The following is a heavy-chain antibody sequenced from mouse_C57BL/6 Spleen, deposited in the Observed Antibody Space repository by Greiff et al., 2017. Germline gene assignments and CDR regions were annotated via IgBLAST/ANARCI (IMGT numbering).Heavy chain of an antibody. Sequence: EVKLVESGGGLVKPGGSLKLSCAASGFTFSSYAMSWVRQTPEKRLEWVATISDGGSYTYYPDNVKGRFTISRDNAKNNLYLQMSHLKSEDTAMYYCARDHDYYGSSYFDYWGQGTTLTVSS. CDR1: GFTFSSYA. CDR2: ISDGGSYT. V-gene: IGHV5-4*01. J-gene: IGHJ2*01. CDR3: ARDHDYYGSSYFDY. D-gene: IGHD1-1*01.